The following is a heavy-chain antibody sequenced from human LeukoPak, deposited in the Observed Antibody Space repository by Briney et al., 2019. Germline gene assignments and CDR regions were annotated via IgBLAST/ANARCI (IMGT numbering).Heavy chain of an antibody. CDR3: ARGCKYYDFWSGSYYYYMDV. CDR1: GYTFTSYD. Sequence: ASVKVSCKASGYTFTSYDINWVRQAPGQGLEWMGWMNPNSGNTGYAQKFQGRVTMTRNTSISTAYMELSSLRSEDTAVYYCARGCKYYDFWSGSYYYYMDVWGKGTTVTVSS. J-gene: IGHJ6*03. CDR2: MNPNSGNT. V-gene: IGHV1-8*01. D-gene: IGHD3-3*01.